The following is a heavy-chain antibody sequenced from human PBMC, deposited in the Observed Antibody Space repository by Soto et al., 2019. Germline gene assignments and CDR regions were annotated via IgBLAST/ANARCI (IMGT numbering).Heavy chain of an antibody. J-gene: IGHJ6*02. CDR2: ISSSGSTI. CDR1: GFTFSSYE. CDR3: ARGGYQLLYYYYYGMDV. V-gene: IGHV3-48*03. Sequence: GGSLRLSCAASGFTFSSYEMNWVRQAPGKGLEWVSYISSSGSTIYYADSVKGRFTISRDNAKNSLYLQMNSLRAEDTAVYYCARGGYQLLYYYYYGMDVWGQGTTVTVSS. D-gene: IGHD2-2*01.